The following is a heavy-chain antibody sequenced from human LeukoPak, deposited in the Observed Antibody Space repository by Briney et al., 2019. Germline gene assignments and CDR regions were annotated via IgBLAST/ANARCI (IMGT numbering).Heavy chain of an antibody. CDR2: MNPNSGNT. J-gene: IGHJ4*02. CDR3: ARASYYYDSSGYYYFDY. V-gene: IGHV1-8*01. CDR1: GYTLTELS. D-gene: IGHD3-22*01. Sequence: ASVKVSCKVSGYTLTELSMHWVRQAPGQGLEWMGWMNPNSGNTGYAQKFQGRVTMTRNTSISTAYMELSSLRSEDTAVYYCARASYYYDSSGYYYFDYWGQGTLVTVSS.